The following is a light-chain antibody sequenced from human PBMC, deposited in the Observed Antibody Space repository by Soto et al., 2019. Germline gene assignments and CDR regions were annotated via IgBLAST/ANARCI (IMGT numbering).Light chain of an antibody. V-gene: IGKV1-39*01. CDR1: ETINKY. CDR3: QQSYKTPQT. J-gene: IGKJ1*01. Sequence: DIQITKSPSSLPASTGYRVNITFTSSETINKYLNWYQQKPGKPPKLLIYTSSTLPSGVPSRFSGSRPGTNFTLTINSLQTEDFATYYCQQSYKTPQTFGQGTKVDIK. CDR2: TSS.